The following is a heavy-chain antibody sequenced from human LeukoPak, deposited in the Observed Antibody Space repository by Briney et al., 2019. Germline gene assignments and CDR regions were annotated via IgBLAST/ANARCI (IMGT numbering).Heavy chain of an antibody. Sequence: GGSLRLSCTASGFTFGDYAMSWFRQAPGKGLEWVGFIRSKAYGGTTEYAASVKGRFTISRDDSKSIAYLQMNSLKTEDTAVYYCTRVKGSGNYYQASDYWGQGTLVTVSS. J-gene: IGHJ4*02. CDR2: IRSKAYGGTT. CDR3: TRVKGSGNYYQASDY. D-gene: IGHD3-10*01. CDR1: GFTFGDYA. V-gene: IGHV3-49*03.